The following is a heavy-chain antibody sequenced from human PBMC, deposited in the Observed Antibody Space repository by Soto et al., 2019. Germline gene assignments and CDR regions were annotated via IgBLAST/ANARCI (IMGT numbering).Heavy chain of an antibody. J-gene: IGHJ6*03. Sequence: EVQLVESGGGLVQPGGSLRLSCAASGFTFSSYSMNWVRQAPGKGLEWVSYISSSSSTIYYADSVKGRFTISRDNAKKSLYLQMNSLRAEDTAVYYCARGTYYDFWSGYPTDYYYYYMDVWGKGTTVTVSS. CDR2: ISSSSSTI. V-gene: IGHV3-48*01. CDR3: ARGTYYDFWSGYPTDYYYYYMDV. D-gene: IGHD3-3*01. CDR1: GFTFSSYS.